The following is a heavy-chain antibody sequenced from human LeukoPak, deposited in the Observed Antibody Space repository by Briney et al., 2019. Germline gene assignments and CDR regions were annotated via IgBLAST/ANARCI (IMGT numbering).Heavy chain of an antibody. J-gene: IGHJ4*02. CDR2: IIPILGIA. CDR1: GGTFSSYA. Sequence: ASVKVSCKASGGTFSSYAISWVRQAPGQGLEWMGRIIPILGIANYAQKIQGRVTITADKSTSTAYMELSSLRSEATSVYYCARDLESGYSYGYWGQGTLVTVSS. V-gene: IGHV1-69*04. D-gene: IGHD5-18*01. CDR3: ARDLESGYSYGY.